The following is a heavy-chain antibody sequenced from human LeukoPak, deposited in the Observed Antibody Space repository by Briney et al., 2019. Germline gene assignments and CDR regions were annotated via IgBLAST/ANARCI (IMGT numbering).Heavy chain of an antibody. CDR2: IHYSGST. J-gene: IGHJ4*02. D-gene: IGHD6-6*01. CDR1: GGSISSFY. CDR3: ASASKVGRRFFDY. V-gene: IGHV4-59*08. Sequence: PSETLSLTCTVSGGSISSFYWSWIRQPPGKGLEWIGYIHYSGSTNYSPSLKSRVTISLDTSKNQFSLKLSSVTATDAAVYYCASASKVGRRFFDYWGQGTLVTVSS.